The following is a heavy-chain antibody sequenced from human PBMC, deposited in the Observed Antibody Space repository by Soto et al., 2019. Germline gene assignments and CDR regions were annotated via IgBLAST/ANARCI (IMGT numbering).Heavy chain of an antibody. D-gene: IGHD3-3*01. CDR2: IYYSGST. J-gene: IGHJ3*02. CDR3: ARPIRGYDFWSVLKVGAFDI. V-gene: IGHV4-39*01. CDR1: GGSISSSSYY. Sequence: QLQLQESGPGLVKPSETLSLTCTVSGGSISSSSYYWGWIRQPPGKGLEWIGSIYYSGSTYYNPSLKSRVTISVDTSKNQFSLKLSSVTAADTAVYYCARPIRGYDFWSVLKVGAFDIWGQGTKVTV.